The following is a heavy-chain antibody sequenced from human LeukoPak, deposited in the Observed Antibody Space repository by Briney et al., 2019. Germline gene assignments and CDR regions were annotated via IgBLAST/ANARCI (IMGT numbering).Heavy chain of an antibody. V-gene: IGHV3-7*01. D-gene: IGHD6-6*01. J-gene: IGHJ4*02. CDR2: IKQDGSEK. CDR1: GFTFSSYW. Sequence: GGSLRLSCAASGFTFSSYWMSWVRQAPGKGLEWVANIKQDGSEKHYVDSVKCRFTVSRDNAKNSLYLQMNSLRAEDTAVYYCASEYSSSSKGDYWGQGTLVTVSP. CDR3: ASEYSSSSKGDY.